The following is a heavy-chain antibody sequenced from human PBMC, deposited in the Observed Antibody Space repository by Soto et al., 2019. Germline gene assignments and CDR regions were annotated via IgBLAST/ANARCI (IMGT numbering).Heavy chain of an antibody. CDR3: ARDQESITDRILQY. J-gene: IGHJ4*02. CDR1: GDTFASFG. CDR2: ISAYNGNT. D-gene: IGHD3-10*01. Sequence: ASVKVSCKASGDTFASFGFSWVRQAPGQGLEWLGWISAYNGNTHYAQKVRDRVTLTTDTSTNTAYMELRSLTSDDTAVYYCARDQESITDRILQYWGQGTRVTLXS. V-gene: IGHV1-18*01.